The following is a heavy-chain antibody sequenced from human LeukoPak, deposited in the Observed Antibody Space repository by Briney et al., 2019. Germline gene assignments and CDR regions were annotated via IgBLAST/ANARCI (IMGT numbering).Heavy chain of an antibody. J-gene: IGHJ4*02. D-gene: IGHD1-26*01. CDR3: ARWDTGTYYGIGD. CDR1: GFTFSSYW. Sequence: PGGSLRLSCAASGFTFSSYWMSWVRQAPGKGLEWVANIKQDGSDKYYAGSVKGRFTISRDNAKNSLYLQMNSLRVEDTAVYYCARWDTGTYYGIGDWGQGTLVTVSS. CDR2: IKQDGSDK. V-gene: IGHV3-7*01.